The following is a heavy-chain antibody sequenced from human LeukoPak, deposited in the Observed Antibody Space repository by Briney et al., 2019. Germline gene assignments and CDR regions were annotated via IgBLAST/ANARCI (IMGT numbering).Heavy chain of an antibody. CDR1: GGSISSSSYY. J-gene: IGHJ5*02. CDR2: IYYSGST. CDR3: ARGGCSGGSCYPNWFDP. D-gene: IGHD2-15*01. V-gene: IGHV4-39*07. Sequence: SETLSLTCTVSGGSISSSSYYWGWIRQPPGKGLEWIGSIYYSGSTYYNPSLKSRVTISVDTSKNQFSLKLSSVTAADTAVYYCARGGCSGGSCYPNWFDPWGQGTLVTVSS.